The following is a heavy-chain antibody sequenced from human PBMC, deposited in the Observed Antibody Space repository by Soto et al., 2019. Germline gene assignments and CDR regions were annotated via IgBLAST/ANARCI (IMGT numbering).Heavy chain of an antibody. V-gene: IGHV4-59*12. CDR2: IYYSGTT. Sequence: QVQLQESGPRLVKPSETLSLTCTVSGGSCSGYHCNWVRQPPGKTLEWIGHIYYSGTTNYNPSLKRCITISIDPSKNQFSLKINSVTAADTAVYYCARGQTNIWYFDHWGQGTLVTVSS. CDR3: ARGQTNIWYFDH. J-gene: IGHJ4*02. CDR1: GGSCSGYH.